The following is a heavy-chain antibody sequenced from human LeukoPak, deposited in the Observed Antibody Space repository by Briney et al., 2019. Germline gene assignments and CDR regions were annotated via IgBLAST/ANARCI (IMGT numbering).Heavy chain of an antibody. Sequence: PGGSLRLSWAASGFTFSSYAMHWVRQAPGKGLEWVAVISYDGSNKYYADSVKGRFTISRDNSKNTLYLQMNSLRAEDTAVYYCARLGGSGVDYWGQGTLVTVSS. J-gene: IGHJ4*02. CDR1: GFTFSSYA. CDR2: ISYDGSNK. V-gene: IGHV3-30*04. CDR3: ARLGGSGVDY. D-gene: IGHD3-10*01.